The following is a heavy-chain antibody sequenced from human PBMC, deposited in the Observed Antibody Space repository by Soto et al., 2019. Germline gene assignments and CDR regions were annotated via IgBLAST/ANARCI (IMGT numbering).Heavy chain of an antibody. D-gene: IGHD2-8*02. Sequence: GGSLRLSCVASSFTFNNAWMNWVRQAPEKGLEWIGLIKNKAAGGTALYATSMKGRFTISRDDSKNTLYLQINNLKTEDTGVDYCTTPDLVARGDTWAQGTMVTVSS. V-gene: IGHV3-15*07. CDR2: IKNKAAGGTA. J-gene: IGHJ3*01. CDR1: SFTFNNAW. CDR3: TTPDLVARGDT.